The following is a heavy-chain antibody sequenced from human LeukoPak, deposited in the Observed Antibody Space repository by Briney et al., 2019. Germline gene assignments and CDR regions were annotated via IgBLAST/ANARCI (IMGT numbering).Heavy chain of an antibody. D-gene: IGHD6-13*01. CDR2: ISSSSSYI. CDR1: GFTFSSYS. J-gene: IGHJ4*02. V-gene: IGHV3-21*01. CDR3: ARESWIAAAGPFDY. Sequence: GGSLRLSCAASGFTFSSYSMNWVRQAPGKGLEWVSSISSSSSYIYYADSVKGRFTISRDNAKNSLYLQMNSLRAEGTAVYYCARESWIAAAGPFDYWGQGTLVTVSS.